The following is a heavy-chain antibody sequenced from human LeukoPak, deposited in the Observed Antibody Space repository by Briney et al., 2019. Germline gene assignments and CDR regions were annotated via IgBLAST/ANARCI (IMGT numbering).Heavy chain of an antibody. Sequence: SETLSLTCTVSGGSISSYYWSWIRQPPGKGLEWIGYIYYSGSTNYNPSLKSRVTISVDTSKNQFSLKLSSVTAADTAVYYCARSRRNYGSGSYTIDYWGQGTLVTVSS. CDR3: ARSRRNYGSGSYTIDY. D-gene: IGHD3-10*01. J-gene: IGHJ4*02. CDR2: IYYSGST. CDR1: GGSISSYY. V-gene: IGHV4-59*01.